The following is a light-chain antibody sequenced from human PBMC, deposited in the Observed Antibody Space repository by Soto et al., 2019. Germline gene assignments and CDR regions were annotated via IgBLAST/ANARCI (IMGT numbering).Light chain of an antibody. CDR3: SSYISTSRYV. Sequence: QSALTQPPSVSGPPGQSVTISCTGTSSDVGKYDRVSWYQQPPGTAPKLIIYEVTNRPSGVPARFSGSKSGNTASLTISGLQAEDEADYYCSSYISTSRYVFGAGTKVTVL. V-gene: IGLV2-18*02. CDR1: SSDVGKYDR. CDR2: EVT. J-gene: IGLJ1*01.